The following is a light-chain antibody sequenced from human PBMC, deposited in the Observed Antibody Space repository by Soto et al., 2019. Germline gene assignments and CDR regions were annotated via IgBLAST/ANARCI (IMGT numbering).Light chain of an antibody. Sequence: DIQMTQSPSSLSASLGDRVTITCRARQSVRSWLAWYQQKPGKAPKHLIYDAYSLESGGPSRFSGRRAGTEFTLTIAGLLPEDDAAYYCQQYESNTPLTFGGGTKVDIK. CDR2: DAY. CDR1: QSVRSW. V-gene: IGKV1-5*01. CDR3: QQYESNTPLT. J-gene: IGKJ4*02.